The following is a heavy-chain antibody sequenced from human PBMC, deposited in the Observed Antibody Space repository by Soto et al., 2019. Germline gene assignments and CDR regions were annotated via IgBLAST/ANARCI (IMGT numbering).Heavy chain of an antibody. CDR1: GYTFINYY. D-gene: IGHD6-13*01. J-gene: IGHJ4*02. CDR2: FNPTSGST. V-gene: IGHV1-46*01. CDR3: ARDVAAGDY. Sequence: QVQLVQSGAEVKKPGASVKLSCKASGYTFINYYIHWVRQAPGQGLEWMGIFNPTSGSTNYAQKFQGRVTLTMDTSTRTVYMELSSLRFDDAAVYYCARDVAAGDYWVQGTLVTVSS.